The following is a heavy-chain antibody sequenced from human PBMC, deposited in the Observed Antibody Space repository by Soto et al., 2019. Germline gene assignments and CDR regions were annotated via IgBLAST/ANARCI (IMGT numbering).Heavy chain of an antibody. D-gene: IGHD3-22*01. CDR2: ISGSGDST. CDR1: GFTFNRYG. CDR3: ARDYSDSSGFFGDYYGMDV. Sequence: GGSLRLSCAASGFTFNRYGMSWVRQAPGKGLEWVSAISGSGDSTYYADSVKGRFTISRDSSNNTLYLQMNNLRADDTALYFCARDYSDSSGFFGDYYGMDVWGQGTTVTVSS. V-gene: IGHV3-23*01. J-gene: IGHJ6*01.